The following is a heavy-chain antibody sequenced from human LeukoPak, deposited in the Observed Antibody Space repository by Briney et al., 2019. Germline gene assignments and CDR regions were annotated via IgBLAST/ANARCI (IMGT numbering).Heavy chain of an antibody. Sequence: SETLSLTCAGYVGSFGGYYWSWIRQPPGKGLEWIGEINHNGGTSYNPPLKSRVTISVDTSKNQFSLKLSSVTAADTAVYYCASGYYFDNWGQGTLVTVSS. V-gene: IGHV4-34*01. CDR1: VGSFGGYY. CDR2: INHNGGT. J-gene: IGHJ4*02. CDR3: ASGYYFDN.